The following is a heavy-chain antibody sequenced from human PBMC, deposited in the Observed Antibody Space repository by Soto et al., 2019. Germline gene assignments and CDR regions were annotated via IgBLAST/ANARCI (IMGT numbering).Heavy chain of an antibody. Sequence: PSETLSLTCTVSGGSISSSGYYWSRIRQHPGKGLEWIGYIYYSGSPYYNPSLKSRVTISVDTSKNQFSLNLSSFTAADAAVYYCARRYAYSFGVWGQGILVTVS. V-gene: IGHV4-31*03. J-gene: IGHJ4*02. CDR1: GGSISSSGYY. CDR3: ARRYAYSFGV. CDR2: IYYSGSP. D-gene: IGHD6-13*01.